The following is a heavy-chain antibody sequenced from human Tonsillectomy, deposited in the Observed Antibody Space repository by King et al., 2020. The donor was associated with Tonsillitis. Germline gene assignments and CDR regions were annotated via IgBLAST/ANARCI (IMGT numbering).Heavy chain of an antibody. CDR2: INPNSGGT. CDR1: GYIFTDYY. CDR3: VGEAYD. J-gene: IGHJ4*02. Sequence: VQLVESGAEVKKPGASVKVSFKTSGYIFTDYYMHWVRQAPGQGLEWMGWINPNSGGTVSAQKFQGRVTLTRDTSINTTYMELISLTSDDTAVYYCVGEAYDWGRGALITVSS. V-gene: IGHV1-2*02. D-gene: IGHD4-17*01.